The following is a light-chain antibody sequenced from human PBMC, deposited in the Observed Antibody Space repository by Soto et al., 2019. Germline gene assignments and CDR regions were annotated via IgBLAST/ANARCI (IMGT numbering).Light chain of an antibody. CDR2: GAS. J-gene: IGKJ1*01. Sequence: EIVMTQSPATLSVSPGERATLSCRASQSVSSNLAWYQQKPGQAPRLLIYGASTRATGIPARFSGSGSGTEFTLTISSLQSEDFAVYYCHQYGISSKTFGQGTKVEVK. CDR1: QSVSSN. CDR3: HQYGISSKT. V-gene: IGKV3-15*01.